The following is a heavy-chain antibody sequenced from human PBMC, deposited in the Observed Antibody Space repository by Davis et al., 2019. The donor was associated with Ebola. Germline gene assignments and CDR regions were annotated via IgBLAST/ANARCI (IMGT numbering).Heavy chain of an antibody. V-gene: IGHV4-39*07. CDR1: GGSISSSSYY. J-gene: IGHJ6*02. CDR3: ARSSWEQLGGYYYYYGMDV. D-gene: IGHD6-13*01. CDR2: IYHSGSN. Sequence: MPSETLSLTCTVSGGSISSSSYYWGRIRQPPGKGLEWIGEIYHSGSNNYNPSLKSRVTISVDKSKNQFSLKLSSVTAAETAVYYCARSSWEQLGGYYYYYGMDVWGQGTTVTVSS.